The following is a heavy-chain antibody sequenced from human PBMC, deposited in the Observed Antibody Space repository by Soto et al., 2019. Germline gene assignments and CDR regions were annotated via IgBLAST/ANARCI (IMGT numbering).Heavy chain of an antibody. Sequence: QVQLQESGPGLVKPSETLSLTCTVSVSGGSVSTGVHYWSWIRQPPGKGLEWIGYIYYSGSTNYNPSLESRVTISVDTSKHPFSLKLTSVTAADTAVYYCARGYYTSWYWFDRWGRGTLVTVSS. CDR3: ARGYYTSWYWFDR. CDR1: GGSVSTGVHY. V-gene: IGHV4-61*08. CDR2: IYYSGST. J-gene: IGHJ2*01. D-gene: IGHD6-13*01.